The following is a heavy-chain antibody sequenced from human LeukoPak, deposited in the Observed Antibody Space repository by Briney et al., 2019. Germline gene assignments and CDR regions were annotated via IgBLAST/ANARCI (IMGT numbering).Heavy chain of an antibody. J-gene: IGHJ4*02. CDR1: GGSISSSSYY. CDR2: IYYSGST. CDR3: ARDRYFDWLPFGLDY. V-gene: IGHV4-39*07. D-gene: IGHD3-9*01. Sequence: SETLSLTCTVSGGSISSSSYYWCWIRQPPGKGLEWIGSIYYSGSTYYNPSLKSRVTISVDTSKNQFSLKLSSVTAADTAVYYCARDRYFDWLPFGLDYWGQGTLVTVSS.